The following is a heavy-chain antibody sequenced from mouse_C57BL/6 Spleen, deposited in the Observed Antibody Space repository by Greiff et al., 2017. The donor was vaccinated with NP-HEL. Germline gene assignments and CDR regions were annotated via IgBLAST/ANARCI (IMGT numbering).Heavy chain of an antibody. Sequence: VQLQQSGPELVKPGASVKIPCKASGYTFTDYHMDWVKQSHGKSLEWIGDINPNNGGTIYNQKFKGKATLTVDKSSSTAYMELRSLTSEDTAVYYCARGDYDAWFAYWGQGTLVTVSA. D-gene: IGHD2-4*01. V-gene: IGHV1-18*01. CDR1: GYTFTDYH. CDR2: INPNNGGT. CDR3: ARGDYDAWFAY. J-gene: IGHJ3*01.